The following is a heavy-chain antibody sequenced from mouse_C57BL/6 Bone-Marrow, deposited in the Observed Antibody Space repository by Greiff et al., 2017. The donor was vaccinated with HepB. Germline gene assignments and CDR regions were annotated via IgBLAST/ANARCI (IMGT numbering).Heavy chain of an antibody. CDR2: IRNKANGYTT. Sequence: EVQLKESGGGLVQPGGSLSLSCAASGFTFTDYYMSWVRQPPGKALEWLGFIRNKANGYTTEHSASVKGRFTISRDNSQSILYLQMNALRAEDSATYYCARGSYNCDVWGTGTTVTVSS. J-gene: IGHJ1*03. D-gene: IGHD1-1*02. CDR3: ARGSYNCDV. V-gene: IGHV7-3*01. CDR1: GFTFTDYY.